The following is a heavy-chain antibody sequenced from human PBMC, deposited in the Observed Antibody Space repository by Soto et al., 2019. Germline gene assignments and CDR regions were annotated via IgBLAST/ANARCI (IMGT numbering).Heavy chain of an antibody. J-gene: IGHJ6*02. Sequence: GGSLRLSCAASGFTFSSYAMSWVRQAPGKGLEWVLAISGSGGSTYYADSVKGRFTISRDNSKNTLYLQMNSLRAEDTAVYYCAKDSGITMIVVVTHPDSYGMDVWGQGTTVTVSS. CDR2: ISGSGGST. V-gene: IGHV3-23*01. CDR1: GFTFSSYA. D-gene: IGHD3-22*01. CDR3: AKDSGITMIVVVTHPDSYGMDV.